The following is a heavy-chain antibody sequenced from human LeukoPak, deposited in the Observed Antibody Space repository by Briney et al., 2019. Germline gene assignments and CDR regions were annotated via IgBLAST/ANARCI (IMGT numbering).Heavy chain of an antibody. CDR1: GFXFSSYA. CDR3: AKDRQWLVLYHFDY. V-gene: IGHV3-23*01. J-gene: IGHJ4*02. CDR2: ISGSGGST. D-gene: IGHD6-19*01. Sequence: GGSLRLSCAASGFXFSSYAISWVRQAPGKGLEWVSAISGSGGSTYYADSVKGRFTISRDNSKNTLYLQMNSLRAEDTAVYYCAKDRQWLVLYHFDYWGQGTLVTVSS.